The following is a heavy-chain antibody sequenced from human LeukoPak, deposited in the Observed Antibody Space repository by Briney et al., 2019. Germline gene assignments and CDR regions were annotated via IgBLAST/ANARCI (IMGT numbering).Heavy chain of an antibody. CDR2: FDPEDGET. Sequence: ASVKFSCKVSGYTLTELSMHWVRQAPGNGLEWMGGFDPEDGETIYAQKFQGRVTMTKDTSTDTAYMELSSLRSEDTAEYYCATSIAAAGRVYFDYWGQGTMVTVSS. V-gene: IGHV1-24*01. CDR3: ATSIAAAGRVYFDY. J-gene: IGHJ4*02. CDR1: GYTLTELS. D-gene: IGHD6-13*01.